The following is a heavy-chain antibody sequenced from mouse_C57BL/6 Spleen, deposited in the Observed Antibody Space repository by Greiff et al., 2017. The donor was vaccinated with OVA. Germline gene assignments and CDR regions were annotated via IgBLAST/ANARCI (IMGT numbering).Heavy chain of an antibody. V-gene: IGHV1-76*01. CDR1: GYTFTDYY. CDR2: IYPGSGNT. J-gene: IGHJ4*01. Sequence: QVQLQQSGAELVRPGASVKLSCKASGYTFTDYYINWVKQRPGQGLEWIARIYPGSGNTYYNEKFKGKATLTAEKSSSTAYMQLSSLTSEDSAVYFCARSPLGRGAMDYWGQGTSVTVSS. D-gene: IGHD4-1*01. CDR3: ARSPLGRGAMDY.